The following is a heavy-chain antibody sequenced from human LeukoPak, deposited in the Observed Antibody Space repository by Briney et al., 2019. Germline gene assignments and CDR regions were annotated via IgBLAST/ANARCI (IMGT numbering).Heavy chain of an antibody. CDR1: GGSISGYS. V-gene: IGHV4-59*01. CDR3: ARADSSGYSIFGY. CDR2: MYYNGGP. Sequence: SETLSLTCTVSGGSISGYSWSWIRQPPGKGLEWTGYMYYNGGPTYNPSLESRVTISADTSKNQLSLKLTSVTAADTAVYYCARADSSGYSIFGYWGQGTLVTVSS. J-gene: IGHJ4*02. D-gene: IGHD3-22*01.